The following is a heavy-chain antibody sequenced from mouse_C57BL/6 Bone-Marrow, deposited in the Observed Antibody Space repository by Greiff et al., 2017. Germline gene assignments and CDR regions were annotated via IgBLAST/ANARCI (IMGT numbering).Heavy chain of an antibody. D-gene: IGHD2-14*01. CDR2: ISYDGSN. CDR1: GYSITSGYY. J-gene: IGHJ4*01. V-gene: IGHV3-6*01. Sequence: VQLQESGPGLVKPSQSLSLTCSVTGYSITSGYYWNWIRQFPGNKLEWMGYISYDGSNNYNPSLKNRISLTRDTSKNQFFLKLNSVTTEDTATYYCARVGYGYAMDYWGQGTSVTVSS. CDR3: ARVGYGYAMDY.